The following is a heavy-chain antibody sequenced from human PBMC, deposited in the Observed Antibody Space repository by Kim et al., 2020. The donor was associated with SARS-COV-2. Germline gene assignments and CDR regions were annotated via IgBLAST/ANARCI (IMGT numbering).Heavy chain of an antibody. D-gene: IGHD3-10*01. CDR3: ARQDGLLGDVFRS. J-gene: IGHJ5*02. CDR1: GLKGTNESLAT. V-gene: IGHV4-39*01. CDR2: PVTNGNL. Sequence: SETLSLTCDVDGLKGTNESLATGYVHKRAKNGLAQVGTPVTNGNLDCSPSLKSQVTISIDASKDKFFLKVNSMTAAETAVYYCARQDGLLGDVFRSWGQG.